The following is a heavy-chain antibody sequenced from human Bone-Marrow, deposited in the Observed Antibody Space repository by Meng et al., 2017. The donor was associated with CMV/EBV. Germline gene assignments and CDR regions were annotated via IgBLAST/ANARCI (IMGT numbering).Heavy chain of an antibody. CDR3: ASGGWYSSGWYDY. CDR2: ISRDGRNT. Sequence: GESLKISCAASGFTFSTYAMSWVRQAPGKGLEWVSVISRDGRNTYYVDSVKGRFTISRDDSKNTLYLQMNSLRAEDTAVYYCASGGWYSSGWYDYWGQGTLVTVSS. V-gene: IGHV3-23*03. D-gene: IGHD6-19*01. J-gene: IGHJ4*02. CDR1: GFTFSTYA.